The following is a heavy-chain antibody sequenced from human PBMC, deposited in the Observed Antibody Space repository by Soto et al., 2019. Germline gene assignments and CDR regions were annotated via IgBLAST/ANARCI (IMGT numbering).Heavy chain of an antibody. V-gene: IGHV1-69*13. CDR1: GGTFSSYA. D-gene: IGHD6-19*01. CDR2: IIPIFGTA. CDR3: ATSPGIAVAGIQVSDPRFDY. J-gene: IGHJ4*02. Sequence: ASVKVSCKASGGTFSSYAISWVRQAPGQGLEWMGGIIPIFGTANYAQKFQGRVTITADESTSTAYMELSSLRSEDTAVYYCATSPGIAVAGIQVSDPRFDYWGQGTLVTVSS.